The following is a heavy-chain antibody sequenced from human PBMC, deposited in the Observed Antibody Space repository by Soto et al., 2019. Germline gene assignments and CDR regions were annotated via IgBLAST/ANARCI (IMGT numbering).Heavy chain of an antibody. Sequence: SETXSLTCTFSGGSFSSGDYYWSWVRQPPGKGLEWIGYIYYTGSTFNNPSLKSRVSISIDTSKTQFSLKLSSVTAADTSVYYCATIHLGDETPYYYYGMDVWGQGTTVTVSS. V-gene: IGHV4-30-4*01. D-gene: IGHD4-17*01. CDR3: ATIHLGDETPYYYYGMDV. J-gene: IGHJ6*02. CDR2: IYYTGST. CDR1: GGSFSSGDYY.